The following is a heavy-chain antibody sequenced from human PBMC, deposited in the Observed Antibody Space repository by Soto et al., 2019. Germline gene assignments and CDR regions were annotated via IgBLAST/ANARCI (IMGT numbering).Heavy chain of an antibody. V-gene: IGHV3-49*03. J-gene: IGHJ4*02. CDR2: IRSKAYGGTT. CDR3: TRPPFLLGYCSGGSCSDFDY. D-gene: IGHD2-15*01. CDR1: GFTFGDYA. Sequence: GGSLRLSCTASGFTFGDYAMSWFRQAPGKGLEWVGFIRSKAYGGTTEYAASVKGRFTISRDDSKSIAYLQMNSLKTEDTAVYYCTRPPFLLGYCSGGSCSDFDYWGQGTLVTVSS.